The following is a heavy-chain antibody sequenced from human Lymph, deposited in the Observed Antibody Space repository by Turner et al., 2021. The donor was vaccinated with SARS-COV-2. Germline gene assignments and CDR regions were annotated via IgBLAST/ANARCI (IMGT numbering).Heavy chain of an antibody. CDR1: GFTFSTYA. Sequence: QVQLVESGGGVVQPGRSLRLSCAASGFTFSTYAIHWVRQAPGKGLEWVAVISYDGFNKYYSDSVKCQFTISRDNSKNTLYLQMSSLRAEDTAVYYCARGSGSYLSAFDIWGQGTMVTVSS. J-gene: IGHJ3*02. V-gene: IGHV3-30*04. CDR2: ISYDGFNK. CDR3: ARGSGSYLSAFDI. D-gene: IGHD1-26*01.